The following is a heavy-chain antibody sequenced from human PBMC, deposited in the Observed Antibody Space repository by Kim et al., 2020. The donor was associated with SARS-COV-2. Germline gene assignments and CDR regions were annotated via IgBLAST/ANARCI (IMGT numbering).Heavy chain of an antibody. CDR1: GSSISDYY. V-gene: IGHV4-59*13. CDR2: IYSGHT. J-gene: IGHJ4*02. Sequence: SETLSLTCTVSGSSISDYYWSWIRQPPGTGLECMGYIYSGHTDYSPSLKSRATISVDTSRNQVSLILRAVTAADKAIYFCSRLAPVWYTVNWGQGTLLT. D-gene: IGHD6-13*01. CDR3: SRLAPVWYTVN.